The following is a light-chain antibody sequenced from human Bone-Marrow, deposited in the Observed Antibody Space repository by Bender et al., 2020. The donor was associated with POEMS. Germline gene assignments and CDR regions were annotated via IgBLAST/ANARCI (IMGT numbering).Light chain of an antibody. CDR2: DVG. J-gene: IGLJ3*02. CDR3: CSYVTSDTWV. CDR1: SSDVGGSNY. V-gene: IGLV2-14*03. Sequence: QSDLTQPASVSGSPGQSITISCTGTSSDVGGSNYVSWYQQHAGEAPKLMVYDVGNRPSGVSFRFSGSKSGNTASLSISGLQAEDEGDYYCCSYVTSDTWVFGGGTKLTVL.